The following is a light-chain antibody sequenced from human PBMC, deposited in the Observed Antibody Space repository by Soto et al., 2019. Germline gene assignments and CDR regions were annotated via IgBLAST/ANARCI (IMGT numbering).Light chain of an antibody. J-gene: IGLJ1*01. V-gene: IGLV2-14*03. CDR3: SSSTSNATYV. Sequence: QSALTQPASVSGSPGQSITISCTGTSSDVGGYNSVSWYQQHPDKAPKLIIYSVSYRTSGLSDRFSVSKSDKTAFLTISGLCTEDEAEYYCSSSTSNATYVFGTGTKLTVL. CDR1: SSDVGGYNS. CDR2: SVS.